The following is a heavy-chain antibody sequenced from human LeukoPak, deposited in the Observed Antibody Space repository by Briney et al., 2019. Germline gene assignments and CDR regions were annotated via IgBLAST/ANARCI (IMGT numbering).Heavy chain of an antibody. CDR3: ARPDYGDYHFDY. CDR2: INSDGSST. CDR1: GFTFSSYW. D-gene: IGHD4-17*01. J-gene: IGHJ4*02. Sequence: GGSLRLSCAASGFTFSSYWMHWVRQAPGKGLVWVSRINSDGSSTSYADSVKGRFTISRDNAKNTLYLQMNSLRAEDKAVYYCARPDYGDYHFDYWGQGTLVTVSS. V-gene: IGHV3-74*01.